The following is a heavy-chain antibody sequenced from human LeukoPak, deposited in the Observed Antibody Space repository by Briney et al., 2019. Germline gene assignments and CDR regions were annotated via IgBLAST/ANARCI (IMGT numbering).Heavy chain of an antibody. Sequence: SETLSLTCTVPGGSISSSSYYWGWIRQPPGKGLEWIGSIYYSGSTYYNPSLKSRVTISVDTSKNQFSLKLSSVTAADTAVYYCARVGTNYYGSGSYDDWGQGTLVTVSS. CDR1: GGSISSSSYY. CDR3: ARVGTNYYGSGSYDD. CDR2: IYYSGST. D-gene: IGHD3-10*01. V-gene: IGHV4-39*07. J-gene: IGHJ4*02.